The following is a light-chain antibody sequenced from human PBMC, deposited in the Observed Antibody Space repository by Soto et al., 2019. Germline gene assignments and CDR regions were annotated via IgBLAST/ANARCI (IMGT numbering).Light chain of an antibody. CDR2: DVS. J-gene: IGLJ1*01. V-gene: IGLV2-14*01. CDR3: SSYTSSSSLFYV. Sequence: QAALAQPASVSGPPGQSITISCTGTSSDVGGYNYVSWYQQHPGKAPKLMIYDVSNRPSGVSNRFSGSKSGNTASLTISGLQAEDEADYYCSSYTSSSSLFYVFGTGTKSPS. CDR1: SSDVGGYNY.